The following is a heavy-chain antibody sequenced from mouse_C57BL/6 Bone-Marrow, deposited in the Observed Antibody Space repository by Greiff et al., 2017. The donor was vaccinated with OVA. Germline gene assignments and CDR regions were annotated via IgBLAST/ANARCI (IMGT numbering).Heavy chain of an antibody. J-gene: IGHJ4*01. CDR3: AIYGSSWNYYAMDY. CDR1: GYSFTGYY. Sequence: EVQLQQSGPELVKPGASVKISCKASGYSFTGYYMNWVKQSPEKSLEWIGEINPSTGGTTYNQKFKAKATLTVDKSSSTAYMQLKSLTSEDSAVYYCAIYGSSWNYYAMDYWGQGTSVTVSS. V-gene: IGHV1-42*01. D-gene: IGHD1-1*01. CDR2: INPSTGGT.